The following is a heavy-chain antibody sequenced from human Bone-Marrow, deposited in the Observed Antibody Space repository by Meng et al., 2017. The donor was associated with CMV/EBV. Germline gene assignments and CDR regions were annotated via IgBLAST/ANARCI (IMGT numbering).Heavy chain of an antibody. J-gene: IGHJ6*02. CDR1: GYTFTSYD. CDR2: MNPNSGNT. CDR3: ARYSLEWLLYYHYYYGMDV. V-gene: IGHV1-8*01. D-gene: IGHD3-3*01. Sequence: ASVKVSCKASGYTFTSYDINWVRQATGQGLEWMGWMNPNSGNTGYAQKFQGRVTMTRNTSISTAYMELRSLRSDDTAVYYCARYSLEWLLYYHYYYGMDVWGQGTTVTVSS.